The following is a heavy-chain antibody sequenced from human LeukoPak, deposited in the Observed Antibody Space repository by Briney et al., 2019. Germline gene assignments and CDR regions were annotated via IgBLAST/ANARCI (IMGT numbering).Heavy chain of an antibody. J-gene: IGHJ6*02. CDR2: IYYSGST. CDR1: GGSISSYY. CDR3: ARDQGARMRYYYGMDV. Sequence: PSETLSLTCTVSGGSISSYYWSWIRQPPGKGLEWIGYIYYSGSTNYNPSLKSRVTISVDTSKNQFSLKLSSVTAADTAVYYCARDQGARMRYYYGMDVWGQGTTVTVSS. D-gene: IGHD1-26*01. V-gene: IGHV4-59*01.